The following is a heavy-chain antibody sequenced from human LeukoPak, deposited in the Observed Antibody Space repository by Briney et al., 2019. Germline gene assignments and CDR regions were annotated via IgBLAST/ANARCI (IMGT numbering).Heavy chain of an antibody. Sequence: SETLSLTCAVSGVSFSRYYWGWIRQTPGKGLEWIGEINYDGRTNYNPSLKSRVTISVDTSQSHFSLKLTSVTAADTAVYFCARDTSGSALDIVGHGTIVTVSS. V-gene: IGHV4-34*01. CDR2: INYDGRT. J-gene: IGHJ3*02. D-gene: IGHD6-19*01. CDR1: GVSFSRYY. CDR3: ARDTSGSALDI.